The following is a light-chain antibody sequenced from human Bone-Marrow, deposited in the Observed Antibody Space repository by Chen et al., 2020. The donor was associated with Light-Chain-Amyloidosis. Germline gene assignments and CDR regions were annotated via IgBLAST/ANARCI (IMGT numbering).Light chain of an antibody. V-gene: IGLV1-44*01. CDR2: TSN. J-gene: IGLJ2*01. CDR1: SSNIGSNS. Sequence: QSVLPQPPSASGTPGQRVTISRSGSSSNIGSNSVHWYHQLPGTAPKLLIYTSNQRPAGVPDRFSGSKSGTSASLAISGLQSEDEADYYCAAWDDSLNGVVFGGGTKLTVL. CDR3: AAWDDSLNGVV.